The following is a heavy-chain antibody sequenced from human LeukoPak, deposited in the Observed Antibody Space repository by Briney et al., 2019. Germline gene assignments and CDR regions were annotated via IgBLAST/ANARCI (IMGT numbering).Heavy chain of an antibody. J-gene: IGHJ6*03. Sequence: PGGSLRLSCEGSGFTFSSYEMNWVRQAPGKGLEWVSYIHTGSSPTSNADSVKGRFTISRDNAKNSLYLQMNSLRAEDTAVYYCARVRSYFYYYYMDVWGKGTMVTVSS. D-gene: IGHD3-10*01. CDR2: IHTGSSPT. V-gene: IGHV3-48*03. CDR1: GFTFSSYE. CDR3: ARVRSYFYYYYMDV.